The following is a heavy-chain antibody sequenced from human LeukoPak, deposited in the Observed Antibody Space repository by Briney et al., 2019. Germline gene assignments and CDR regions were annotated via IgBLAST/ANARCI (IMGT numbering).Heavy chain of an antibody. CDR3: ARDAYYDFWSGYPRYFDY. Sequence: GGSLRLSCAASGFTFSTYYMNWVRQAPGKGLEWVSSITTSSSYIYYADSVKGRFTISRDNAKNSLYLQMNSLRAEDTAVYYCARDAYYDFWSGYPRYFDYWGQGTLVTVSS. D-gene: IGHD3-3*01. CDR2: ITTSSSYI. CDR1: GFTFSTYY. V-gene: IGHV3-21*01. J-gene: IGHJ4*02.